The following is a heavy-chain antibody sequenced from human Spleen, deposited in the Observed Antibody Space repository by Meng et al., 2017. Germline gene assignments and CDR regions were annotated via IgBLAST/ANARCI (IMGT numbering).Heavy chain of an antibody. D-gene: IGHD1-26*01. V-gene: IGHV1-69*02. CDR1: GGTFSSYT. Sequence: SVKVSCKASGGTFSSYTISWVRQAPGHGLEWMGRIIPILGIANYAQKFQGRVTITADKSTSTAYMELSSLRSEDTAVYYCASPGYSGSYFDYWGQGTLVTVSS. J-gene: IGHJ4*02. CDR2: IIPILGIA. CDR3: ASPGYSGSYFDY.